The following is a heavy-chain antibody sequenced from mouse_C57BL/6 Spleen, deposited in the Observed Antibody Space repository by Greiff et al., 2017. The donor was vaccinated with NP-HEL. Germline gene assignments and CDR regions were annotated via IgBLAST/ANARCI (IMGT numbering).Heavy chain of an antibody. CDR1: GYTFTSYW. CDR3: ARGYGNYPYWYFDV. D-gene: IGHD2-1*01. Sequence: VQLQQPGAELVMPGASVKLSCKASGYTFTSYWMHWVKQRPGQGLEWIGEIDPSDSYTNYNQKFKGKSTLTVDKSSSTAYMQLSSLTSEDSAVYYCARGYGNYPYWYFDVWGTGTTVTVSS. J-gene: IGHJ1*03. V-gene: IGHV1-69*01. CDR2: IDPSDSYT.